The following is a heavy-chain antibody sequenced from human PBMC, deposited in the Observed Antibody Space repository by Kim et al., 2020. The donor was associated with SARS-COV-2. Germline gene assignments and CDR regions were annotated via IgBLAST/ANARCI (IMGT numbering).Heavy chain of an antibody. J-gene: IGHJ6*02. CDR2: ISYEGSNQ. V-gene: IGHV3-30*18. D-gene: IGHD2-2*01. CDR1: GFTFSDYG. CDR3: AKDVLFVPAAMYQTFFYGMDV. Sequence: GGSLRLSCAASGFTFSDYGMHWVRQAPGKGLDWVASISYEGSNQYYADSVKGRFTISRDNSKNTLSVQMDSLRAEDTAMYYCAKDVLFVPAAMYQTFFYGMDVWGQGTPVTVSS.